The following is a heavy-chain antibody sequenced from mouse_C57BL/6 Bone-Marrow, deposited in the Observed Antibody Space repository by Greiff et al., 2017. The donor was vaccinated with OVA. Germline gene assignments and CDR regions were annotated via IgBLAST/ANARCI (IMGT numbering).Heavy chain of an antibody. V-gene: IGHV1-26*01. D-gene: IGHD1-3*01. CDR1: GYTFTDYY. J-gene: IGHJ4*01. Sequence: EVKLQQSGPELVKPGASVKISCKASGYTFTDYYMNWVKQSHGKSLEWIGDINPNNGGTSYNQKFKGKATLTVDKSSSTAYMELRSLTSEDSAVYYCAREWGYAMDYWGQGTSVTVSS. CDR3: AREWGYAMDY. CDR2: INPNNGGT.